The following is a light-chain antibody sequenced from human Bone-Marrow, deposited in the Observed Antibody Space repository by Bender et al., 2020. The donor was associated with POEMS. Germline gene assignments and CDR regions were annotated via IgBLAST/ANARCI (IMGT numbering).Light chain of an antibody. Sequence: QSVLTQPPSASGSPGLRVTISCSGSSPNIGRNTVMWYQQVPGTAPKLLIYSDYQRPSGVPDRFSGSKSGTSASLAISGLLSGDEADYYCAAWDNSLNGHVFGGGTKLTVL. J-gene: IGLJ2*01. CDR2: SDY. CDR3: AAWDNSLNGHV. CDR1: SPNIGRNT. V-gene: IGLV1-44*01.